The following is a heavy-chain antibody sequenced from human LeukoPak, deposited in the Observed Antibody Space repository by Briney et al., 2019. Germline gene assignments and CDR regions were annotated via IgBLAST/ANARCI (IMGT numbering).Heavy chain of an antibody. J-gene: IGHJ4*02. Sequence: PGGSLRLSCAASGFTFSNYAMNWVRQAPGKGLERVAVISFDGSNKYYADSVKGRFAISRDNSQDTLYLQMNSLRAEDTAVYYCARDRVLDYWGQGTLVTVSS. V-gene: IGHV3-30*03. CDR1: GFTFSNYA. CDR3: ARDRVLDY. CDR2: ISFDGSNK.